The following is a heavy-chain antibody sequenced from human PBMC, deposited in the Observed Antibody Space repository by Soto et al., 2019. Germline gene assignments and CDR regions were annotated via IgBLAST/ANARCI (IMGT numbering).Heavy chain of an antibody. Sequence: PGGSLRLSCAASGFTFSSYSMNWVRQAPGKGLEWVSSISSSSSYIYYADSVKGRFTISRDNAKNSLYLQMNSLRAEDTAVYYCARERGAIVVVPAAFARRLGGMDVWGQGTTVTVSS. J-gene: IGHJ6*02. CDR1: GFTFSSYS. D-gene: IGHD2-2*01. CDR3: ARERGAIVVVPAAFARRLGGMDV. CDR2: ISSSSSYI. V-gene: IGHV3-21*01.